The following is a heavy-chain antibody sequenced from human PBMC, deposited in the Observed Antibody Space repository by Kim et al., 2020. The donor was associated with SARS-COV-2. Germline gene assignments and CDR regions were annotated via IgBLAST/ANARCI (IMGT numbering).Heavy chain of an antibody. CDR2: INHSGST. V-gene: IGHV4-34*01. Sequence: SETLSLTCAVYGGSFSGYYWSWIRQPPGKGLEWIGEINHSGSTNYNPSLKSRVTISGDTSKNQFSLKLSSVTAADTAVYYCARDSGSPDYWGQGTLVAVAS. D-gene: IGHD1-26*01. CDR1: GGSFSGYY. CDR3: ARDSGSPDY. J-gene: IGHJ4*02.